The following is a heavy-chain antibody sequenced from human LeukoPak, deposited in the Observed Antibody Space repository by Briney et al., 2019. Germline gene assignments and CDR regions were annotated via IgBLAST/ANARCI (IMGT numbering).Heavy chain of an antibody. J-gene: IGHJ4*01. V-gene: IGHV3-30*04. CDR2: ISYDGRLT. D-gene: IGHD1-1*01. CDR1: GFTFSHHS. CDR3: AREMTTKGQFDS. Sequence: GGSLRLSCAASGFTFSHHSMNWIRQAPGKGLEWVAVISYDGRLTYYADSVRGRFTISRDNSKNMQYLQMNNMTTGDTAIYFCAREMTTKGQFDSWGRGTLVTVSS.